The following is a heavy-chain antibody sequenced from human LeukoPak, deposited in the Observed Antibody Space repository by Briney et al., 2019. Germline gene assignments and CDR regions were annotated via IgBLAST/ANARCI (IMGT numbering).Heavy chain of an antibody. V-gene: IGHV3-74*01. CDR3: ARSDWFDP. D-gene: IGHD3-3*01. CDR1: GFSFRNAW. CDR2: IKGDGSVT. Sequence: GGSLRLSCAASGFSFRNAWMHWVRQAPGKGLVWVSRIKGDGSVTVYADSVEGRFTISRDNAKNTLYLQMNSLRVEDTAVYYCARSDWFDPWGQGTLVTVSS. J-gene: IGHJ5*02.